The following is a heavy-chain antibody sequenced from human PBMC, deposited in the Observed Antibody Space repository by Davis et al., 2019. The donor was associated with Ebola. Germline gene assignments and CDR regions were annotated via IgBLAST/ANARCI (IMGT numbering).Heavy chain of an antibody. CDR2: TYYSGST. D-gene: IGHD3-10*01. Sequence: MPSETLSLTCAVSGGSISSGGYSWSWIRQPPGKGLVWIGYTYYSGSTHYNPSLKSRVTISGDTSRNQFSLKLSSVTAADTAVYYCARERITMVRGVDYWGQGTLVTVSS. J-gene: IGHJ4*02. CDR3: ARERITMVRGVDY. V-gene: IGHV4-30-4*07. CDR1: GGSISSGGYS.